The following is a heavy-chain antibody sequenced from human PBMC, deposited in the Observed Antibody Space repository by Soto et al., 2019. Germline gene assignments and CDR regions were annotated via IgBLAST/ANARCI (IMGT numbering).Heavy chain of an antibody. V-gene: IGHV3-23*01. J-gene: IGHJ4*02. Sequence: EVQLLESGGGLAQPGGSVRLSCAASGFSFDEYAMTWVRQAAGKGLEWVSAISGSGDNTYYADSVKGRFPISRDNSKNTLYLQLNSLRAEDTAIYYCAKGYYSGYDLAYFDYWGQGTLVTVSS. D-gene: IGHD5-12*01. CDR2: ISGSGDNT. CDR3: AKGYYSGYDLAYFDY. CDR1: GFSFDEYA.